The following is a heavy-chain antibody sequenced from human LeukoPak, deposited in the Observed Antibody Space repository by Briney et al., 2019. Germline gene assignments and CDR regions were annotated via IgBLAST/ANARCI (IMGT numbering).Heavy chain of an antibody. CDR3: AKDKGYCSGGSCEGYFDY. J-gene: IGHJ4*02. CDR1: GFTFDDYA. CDR2: ISWNSGSI. D-gene: IGHD2-15*01. V-gene: IGHV3-9*01. Sequence: GRSLRLSCAASGFTFDDYAMHWVRQAPGKGLEWVSGISWNSGSIGYADPVKGRFTISRDNAKNSLYLQMNSLRAEDTALYYCAKDKGYCSGGSCEGYFDYWGQGTLVTVSS.